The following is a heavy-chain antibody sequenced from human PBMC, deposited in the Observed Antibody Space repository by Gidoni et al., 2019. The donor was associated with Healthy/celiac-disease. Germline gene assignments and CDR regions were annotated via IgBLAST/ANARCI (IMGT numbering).Heavy chain of an antibody. CDR1: GFTDSSNH. D-gene: IGHD3-22*01. J-gene: IGHJ2*01. Sequence: EVQLVESGGGLVQPGGSLRLSCSASGFTDSSNHMSWVRQAPGTGLAWVSVIYSGDSTYYADSVKGRFTISRDNSKNTLYLQMNSLRAEDTAVYYCARLYYYDSSGYWGLNWYFDLWGRGTLVTVSS. CDR2: IYSGDST. V-gene: IGHV3-66*04. CDR3: ARLYYYDSSGYWGLNWYFDL.